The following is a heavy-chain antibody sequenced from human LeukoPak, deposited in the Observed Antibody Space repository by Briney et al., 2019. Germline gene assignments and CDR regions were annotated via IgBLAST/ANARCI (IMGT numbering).Heavy chain of an antibody. CDR2: IYYSGST. J-gene: IGHJ4*02. V-gene: IGHV4-61*01. CDR3: ARAHQYCTNGVCYGLDY. Sequence: SETLSLTCTVSGGSVSSGSYYWSWIRQPPGKGLEWIGYIYYSGSTYYNPSLKSRVTISVDTSKNQFSLKLSSVTAADTAVYYCARAHQYCTNGVCYGLDYWGQGTLVTVSS. CDR1: GGSVSSGSYY. D-gene: IGHD2-8*01.